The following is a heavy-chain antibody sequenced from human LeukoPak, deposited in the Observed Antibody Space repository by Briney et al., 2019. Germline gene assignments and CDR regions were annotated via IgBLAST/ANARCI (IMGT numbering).Heavy chain of an antibody. V-gene: IGHV3-66*01. J-gene: IGHJ4*02. CDR2: IYSGGTT. Sequence: GGSLRLSCVASGFTVSSSYMTWVRQAPGKGLEWVSFIYSGGTTYYADSVKGRFTISRDNSKNTLYLQMNSLRAEDTALYYCARDAYSSGWSYFDYWGQGTLVTVSS. D-gene: IGHD6-19*01. CDR1: GFTVSSSY. CDR3: ARDAYSSGWSYFDY.